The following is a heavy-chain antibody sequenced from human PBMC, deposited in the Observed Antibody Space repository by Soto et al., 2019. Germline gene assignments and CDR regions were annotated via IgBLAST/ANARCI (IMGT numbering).Heavy chain of an antibody. CDR1: GFTFSIFA. J-gene: IGHJ4*02. D-gene: IGHD7-27*01. CDR3: AKEVSLGSTVDLGY. V-gene: IGHV3-23*01. Sequence: PGASLRLSCAASGFTFSIFAMSWVRQSPGKGLEWVSTISGSGGSTYYADAVKGRFTISRDNSMGTLYLQMKSLRVEDTAIYYCAKEVSLGSTVDLGYWGQGALVTVSS. CDR2: ISGSGGST.